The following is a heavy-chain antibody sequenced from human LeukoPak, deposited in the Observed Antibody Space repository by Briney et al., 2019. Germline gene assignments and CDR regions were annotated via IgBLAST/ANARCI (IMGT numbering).Heavy chain of an antibody. D-gene: IGHD1-26*01. V-gene: IGHV3-30*04. CDR2: ISYDGSNK. CDR1: GFTFSSYA. J-gene: IGHJ4*02. CDR3: ARSQGLGADHSFDY. Sequence: PGGSLRLSCAASGFTFSSYAMHWVRQAPGKGLEWVAVISYDGSNKYYADSVKGRFTISRDNAKNSVYLQMNSLRVDDTAVYYCARSQGLGADHSFDYWGQGTLVTVSS.